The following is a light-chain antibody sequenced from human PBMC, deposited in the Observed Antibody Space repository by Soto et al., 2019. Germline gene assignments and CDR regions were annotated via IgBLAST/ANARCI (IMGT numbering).Light chain of an antibody. V-gene: IGKV1-27*01. CDR1: QGIGNY. Sequence: DIQMTQSPSSLSASVGDRVTITCRASQGIGNYLAWFQQKPGKVPKLLIYTASTLQSGAPSRFSGSGSGTDFTLTISILQPEDVATYYCQKYNSAPPFTFGPGTKVDIK. J-gene: IGKJ3*01. CDR2: TAS. CDR3: QKYNSAPPFT.